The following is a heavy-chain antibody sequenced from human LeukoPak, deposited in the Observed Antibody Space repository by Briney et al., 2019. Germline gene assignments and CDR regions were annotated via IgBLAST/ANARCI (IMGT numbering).Heavy chain of an antibody. J-gene: IGHJ4*02. D-gene: IGHD2-15*01. Sequence: GGSLRLSCAASGFTFSNYAMSWVRQAPGKGLEWVSAISDSGGATNYADSVKGRFTTSRDNSKNTLYLQMNSLRAEDTAVYYCAKRSCSGGSCNFDYRGQGTLVTVSS. CDR2: ISDSGGAT. CDR3: AKRSCSGGSCNFDY. CDR1: GFTFSNYA. V-gene: IGHV3-23*01.